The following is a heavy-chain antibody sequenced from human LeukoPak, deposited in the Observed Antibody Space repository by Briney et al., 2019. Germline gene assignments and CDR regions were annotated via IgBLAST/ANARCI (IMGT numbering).Heavy chain of an antibody. D-gene: IGHD6-19*01. CDR3: ARENTLSGRDAFDI. CDR2: ISAYNGNT. Sequence: ASVKVSCKASGYTFTSYGISWVRQAPGQGLEWMGWISAYNGNTNYAQKLQGRVTMTTDTSTSTAYMELRSLRSDDTAVYYCARENTLSGRDAFDIWGQGTMVTVSS. J-gene: IGHJ3*02. V-gene: IGHV1-18*01. CDR1: GYTFTSYG.